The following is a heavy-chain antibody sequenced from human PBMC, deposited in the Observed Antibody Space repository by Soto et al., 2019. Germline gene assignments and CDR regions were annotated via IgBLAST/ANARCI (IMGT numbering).Heavy chain of an antibody. D-gene: IGHD2-15*01. CDR3: ARDQYCSGGSGPPWFYT. CDR1: GFTVSSNY. V-gene: IGHV3-66*01. Sequence: GGSLRLSCAASGFTVSSNYMSWVRQAPGKGLEWVSVIYSGGSTYYADSVKGRFTISRDNSKNTLYLQMNSLRAEDTAVYYCARDQYCSGGSGPPWFYTLCQGNLLTVSS. CDR2: IYSGGST. J-gene: IGHJ5*02.